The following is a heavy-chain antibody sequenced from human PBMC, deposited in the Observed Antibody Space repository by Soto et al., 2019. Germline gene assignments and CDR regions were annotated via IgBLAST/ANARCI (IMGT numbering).Heavy chain of an antibody. CDR2: IVPILDKR. J-gene: IGHJ6*02. CDR3: ARDIYRGASYNIGSFFGMHV. CDR1: GGTFSSYA. Sequence: ASVKVSCKASGGTFSSYAISWVRQAPGQGFEWVGAIVPILDKRKYAVQFQDRVTINADESTTSAYMELRSLTSEDTAVYYCARDIYRGASYNIGSFFGMHVWGQGTTVTVSS. V-gene: IGHV1-69*13. D-gene: IGHD2-15*01.